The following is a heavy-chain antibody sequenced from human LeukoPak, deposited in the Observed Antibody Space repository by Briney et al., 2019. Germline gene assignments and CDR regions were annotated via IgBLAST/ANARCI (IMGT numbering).Heavy chain of an antibody. Sequence: PGGSLRLSCAASGFTFSSSAMSWVRQAPGKGLEWVSAISGSGGSTYYADSVKGRFTISRDNSKNTLYLQMNSLRAEDTAVYYCAKDTRYDSSGYYYYYWGQGTLVTVSS. J-gene: IGHJ4*02. CDR1: GFTFSSSA. D-gene: IGHD3-22*01. CDR3: AKDTRYDSSGYYYYY. CDR2: ISGSGGST. V-gene: IGHV3-23*01.